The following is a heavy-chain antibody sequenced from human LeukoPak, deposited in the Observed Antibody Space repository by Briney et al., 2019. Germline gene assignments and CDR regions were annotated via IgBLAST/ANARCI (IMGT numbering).Heavy chain of an antibody. CDR1: GFTFSSYA. D-gene: IGHD4-17*01. J-gene: IGHJ4*02. Sequence: GGSLRLSCAASGFTFSSYAMHWVRQAPGKGLEWVAVIPYDGSNKYYADSVKGRFTISRDNSKSTPYLQMNSLRAEDTAVYYCASRDPTTVTTNYWGQGTLVTVSS. CDR3: ASRDPTTVTTNY. CDR2: IPYDGSNK. V-gene: IGHV3-30-3*01.